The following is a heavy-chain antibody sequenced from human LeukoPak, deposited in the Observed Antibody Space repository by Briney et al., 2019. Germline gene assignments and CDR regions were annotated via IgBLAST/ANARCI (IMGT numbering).Heavy chain of an antibody. CDR1: GYTFTSYD. CDR2: MNPNSGNT. Sequence: ASVKVSCKASGYTFTSYDINWVRQATGQGLEWMGWMNPNSGNTGYAQRFQGRVAMTWNTSISTAYMDLSSLRSEDSAVYYCVRGLYSSSQLDSWGQGTLVTVSS. D-gene: IGHD6-6*01. V-gene: IGHV1-8*01. CDR3: VRGLYSSSQLDS. J-gene: IGHJ4*02.